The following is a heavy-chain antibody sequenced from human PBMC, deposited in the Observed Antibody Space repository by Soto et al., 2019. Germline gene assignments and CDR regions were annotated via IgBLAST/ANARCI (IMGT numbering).Heavy chain of an antibody. CDR3: ASPIVVVPAAMYYYYMDV. D-gene: IGHD2-2*01. V-gene: IGHV3-7*01. CDR1: GVTFSSYW. J-gene: IGHJ6*03. CDR2: IKQDGSEK. Sequence: GGSLRLSCAASGVTFSSYWMSWVRQATGKGLEWVANIKQDGSEKYYVDSVKGRFTISRDNAKNSLYLQMNSLRAEDTAVYYCASPIVVVPAAMYYYYMDVWAKGPRSPSP.